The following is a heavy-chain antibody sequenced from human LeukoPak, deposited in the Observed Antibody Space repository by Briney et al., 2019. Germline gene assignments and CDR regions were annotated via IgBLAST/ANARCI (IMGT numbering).Heavy chain of an antibody. CDR2: ISYDGSNK. D-gene: IGHD4-11*01. CDR3: ANGWPTATRNFDL. Sequence: GGSLRLSCAASGFTFSSYVMHWVRQAPGKGLEWVAVISYDGSNKYYADSVKGRFTISRDNSKNTLYLQMNSLRGEDTAVYYCANGWPTATRNFDLWGQGTLVTVST. J-gene: IGHJ4*02. CDR1: GFTFSSYV. V-gene: IGHV3-30-3*01.